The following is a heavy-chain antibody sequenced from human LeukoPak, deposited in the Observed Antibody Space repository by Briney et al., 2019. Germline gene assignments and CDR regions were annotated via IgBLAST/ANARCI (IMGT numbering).Heavy chain of an antibody. CDR1: GFTFSSYP. CDR3: ARDSDAPGDY. J-gene: IGHJ4*02. CDR2: ISYDGSDK. Sequence: PGGSLRLSCAASGFTFSSYPMNWVRQAPGKGLEWVAVISYDGSDKYYADSVKGRFTISRDNSKNTLYLQMNSLRAEDTAVYYCARDSDAPGDYWGQGTLVTVSS. V-gene: IGHV3-30-3*01.